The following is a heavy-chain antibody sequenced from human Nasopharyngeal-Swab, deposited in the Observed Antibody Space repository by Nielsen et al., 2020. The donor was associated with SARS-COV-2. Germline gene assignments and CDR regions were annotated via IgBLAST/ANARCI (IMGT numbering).Heavy chain of an antibody. V-gene: IGHV1-69*01. J-gene: IGHJ5*02. CDR2: IIPIFGTA. Sequence: WVRQAPGQGLEWMGGIIPIFGTANYAQKFQGRVTITADESTSTAYMELSSLRAEDTAVYYCARDGIAFYDILPSSGWFDPWGQGTLVTVSS. D-gene: IGHD3-9*01. CDR3: ARDGIAFYDILPSSGWFDP.